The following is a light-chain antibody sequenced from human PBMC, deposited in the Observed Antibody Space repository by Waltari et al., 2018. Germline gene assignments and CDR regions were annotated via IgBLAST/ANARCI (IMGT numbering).Light chain of an antibody. Sequence: DIVMTQSPDSLALSLGDRATINCKSSQSLLYSSNNKNYLAWYQQKSGQPPKLLISWASTRESGVPDRFSGSGSGTDFTLTISSLQAEDVAAYYWQQYYSSPATFGQGTKLEIK. J-gene: IGKJ2*01. CDR1: QSLLYSSNNKNY. CDR3: QQYYSSPAT. V-gene: IGKV4-1*01. CDR2: WAS.